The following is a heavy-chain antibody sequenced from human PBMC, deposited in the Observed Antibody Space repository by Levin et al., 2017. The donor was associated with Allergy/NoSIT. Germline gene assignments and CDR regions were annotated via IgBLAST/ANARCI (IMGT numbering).Heavy chain of an antibody. CDR1: GYTFTRYD. D-gene: IGHD3-22*01. CDR2: MNPNSGNT. J-gene: IGHJ5*02. Sequence: ASVKVSCKASGYTFTRYDINWVRQATGQGLEWMGWMNPNSGNTGYEQKFQGRVTMTRNTSISTADMELSSLRPEDTAVYYCARGHYYDSSGYVAYDGVEPRGQASLVIVAS. V-gene: IGHV1-8*01. CDR3: ARGHYYDSSGYVAYDGVEP.